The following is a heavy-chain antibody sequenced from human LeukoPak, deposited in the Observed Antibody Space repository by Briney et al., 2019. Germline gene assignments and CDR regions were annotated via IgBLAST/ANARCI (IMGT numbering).Heavy chain of an antibody. CDR1: GGSFSAYY. V-gene: IGHV4-34*01. CDR2: INHSGST. D-gene: IGHD3-10*01. Sequence: SETLSLTCAVYGGSFSAYYWSWIRQPPGKGLEWIGEINHSGSTNYNPSLKSRVTISVDTSKNQFSLKLSSVTAADTAVHYCARRGLLWFGESNFGYWGQGTLVTVSS. J-gene: IGHJ4*02. CDR3: ARRGLLWFGESNFGY.